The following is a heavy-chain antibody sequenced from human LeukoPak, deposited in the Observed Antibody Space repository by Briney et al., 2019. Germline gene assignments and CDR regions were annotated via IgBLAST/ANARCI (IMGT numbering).Heavy chain of an antibody. V-gene: IGHV3-48*01. CDR2: ISSSSSTI. J-gene: IGHJ4*02. Sequence: GGSLRLSFAASGFTFSSYSMNWVRQAPGKGLEWVSYISSSSSTIYYADSVKGRFTISRDNSKNTLYLQMNSLRAEDTAVYYCAKDLAGFGWLRLNRGNYFDYWGQGTLVTVSS. CDR3: AKDLAGFGWLRLNRGNYFDY. CDR1: GFTFSSYS. D-gene: IGHD5-12*01.